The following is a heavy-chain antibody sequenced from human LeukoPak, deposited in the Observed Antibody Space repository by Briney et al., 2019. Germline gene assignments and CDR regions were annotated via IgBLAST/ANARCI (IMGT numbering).Heavy chain of an antibody. V-gene: IGHV3-48*04. CDR3: AGGFGSYSPDY. Sequence: GGSLRLSCAASGFAFSSFSMNWVRQAPGKGLEWVSYISSSGTTVYYADSVKGRFTISRDNARSALYLQMNSLRAEDTAVYYCAGGFGSYSPDYWGQGTLVTVSS. D-gene: IGHD3-10*01. J-gene: IGHJ4*02. CDR2: ISSSGTTV. CDR1: GFAFSSFS.